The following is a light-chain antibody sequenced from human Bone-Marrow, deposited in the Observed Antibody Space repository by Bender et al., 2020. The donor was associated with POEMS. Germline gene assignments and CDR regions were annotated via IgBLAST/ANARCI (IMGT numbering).Light chain of an antibody. V-gene: IGLV2-14*03. CDR2: DVS. J-gene: IGLJ3*02. CDR1: SSDIGFSGL. Sequence: QSALTQPASVSGSPGQSITISCTGTSSDIGFSGLVSWYQHHPGKAPKLMIYDVSNRPSGVSDRFSGSKSGNTASLTIAGLQAADEADYYCSSYTSSRTSVFGGGTKLTVL. CDR3: SSYTSSRTSV.